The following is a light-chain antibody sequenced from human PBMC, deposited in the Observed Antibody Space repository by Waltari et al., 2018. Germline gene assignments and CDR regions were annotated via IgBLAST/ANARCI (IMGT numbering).Light chain of an antibody. V-gene: IGKV3-11*01. CDR3: QQRSNWPPWT. CDR1: QSVSSY. Sequence: EIVFTPSPATLSLSPGERATLSCRASQSVSSYLAWYQQKPGQAPRLLIYAASNRATGIPARFSGSGSGTDFTLTISSLEPEDFAVYYCQQRSNWPPWTFGQGTKVEIK. J-gene: IGKJ1*01. CDR2: AAS.